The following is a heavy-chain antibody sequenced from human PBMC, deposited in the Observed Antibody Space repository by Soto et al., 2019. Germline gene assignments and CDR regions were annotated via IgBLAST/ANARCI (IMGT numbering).Heavy chain of an antibody. V-gene: IGHV3-73*02. CDR1: GFTFSGSA. D-gene: IGHD2-15*01. CDR2: IRSKANSYAT. J-gene: IGHJ4*02. Sequence: EVQLVESGGGLVQPGGSLKLSCAASGFTFSGSAMHWVRQASGKGLEWVGRIRSKANSYATAYAASVKGRFTISRDDSKNTAYLQMNSLKTEDTAVYYWTRHRDYCSGGSCYTPDFDYWGQGTLVTVSS. CDR3: TRHRDYCSGGSCYTPDFDY.